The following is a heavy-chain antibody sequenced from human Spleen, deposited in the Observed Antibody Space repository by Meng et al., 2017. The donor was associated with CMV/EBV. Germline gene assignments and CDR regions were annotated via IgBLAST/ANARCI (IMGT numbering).Heavy chain of an antibody. CDR3: ARGAVTTHRYYYYGMDV. CDR1: GGSISSSNYY. CDR2: IYYSGST. V-gene: IGHV4-39*01. D-gene: IGHD4-17*01. Sequence: GSLRLSCSVSGGSISSSNYYWGWIRQSPGKGLEWIGSIYYSGSTYYNPSLKSRVITSVDTSKNQFSLKLSSVTAADTAVYYCARGAVTTHRYYYYGMDVWGQGTTVTVSS. J-gene: IGHJ6*02.